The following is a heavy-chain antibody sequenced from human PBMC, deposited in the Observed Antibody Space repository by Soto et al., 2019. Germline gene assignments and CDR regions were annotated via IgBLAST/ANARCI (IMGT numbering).Heavy chain of an antibody. D-gene: IGHD3-9*01. CDR2: ISSSSSTI. Sequence: GGSLRLSCAASGFTFSSYSMNWVRQAPGKGLEWVSYISSSSSTIYYADSVKGRFTISRDNAKNSLYLQMNSLRAEDTAVYYCARDYGADDIWYFDLWGRGTLVTVSS. V-gene: IGHV3-48*01. J-gene: IGHJ2*01. CDR3: ARDYGADDIWYFDL. CDR1: GFTFSSYS.